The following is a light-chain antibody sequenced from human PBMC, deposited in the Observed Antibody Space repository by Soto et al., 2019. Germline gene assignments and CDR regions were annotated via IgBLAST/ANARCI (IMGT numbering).Light chain of an antibody. CDR3: QQYNNWPPYT. V-gene: IGKV3-15*01. CDR2: GAS. CDR1: QSVSSN. Sequence: EIVMTQSPATLSVSPGERATLSCRASQSVSSNLARYQQKPGQAPRLLIYGASTTATGIPARFSGSGSGTEFTLTISSLQSEDFAVYCCQQYNNWPPYTFGQGTKLEIK. J-gene: IGKJ2*01.